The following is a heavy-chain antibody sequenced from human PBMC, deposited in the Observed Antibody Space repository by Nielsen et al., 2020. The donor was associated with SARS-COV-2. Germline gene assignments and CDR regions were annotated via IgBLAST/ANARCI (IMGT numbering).Heavy chain of an antibody. D-gene: IGHD3-10*01. V-gene: IGHV3-30*14. Sequence: GESLKISCAASGFTFSNYGMHWVRQAPGKGLEWLATISHDGSKKYYADFVKGRSTISRDTSKNTLFLQMSSLRVEDTALYYCTKEGSLGYFVSWGPGTLVTVSS. CDR3: TKEGSLGYFVS. CDR1: GFTFSNYG. J-gene: IGHJ4*02. CDR2: ISHDGSKK.